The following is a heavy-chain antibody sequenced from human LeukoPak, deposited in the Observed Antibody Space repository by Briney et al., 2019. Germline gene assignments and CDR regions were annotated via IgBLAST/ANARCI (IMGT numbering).Heavy chain of an antibody. J-gene: IGHJ5*02. D-gene: IGHD3-16*01. V-gene: IGHV3-21*01. CDR3: GRGGESRGGGGYH. CDR2: ISSSSSYI. Sequence: GGSLRLSCAASGFTFSSYSMNWVRQAPGKGLEWVSSISSSSSYIYCADSVKGRFTISRDNAKNSLYLQMNSMRAEDTAVYYRGRGGESRGGGGYHWGQGTLVTVSS. CDR1: GFTFSSYS.